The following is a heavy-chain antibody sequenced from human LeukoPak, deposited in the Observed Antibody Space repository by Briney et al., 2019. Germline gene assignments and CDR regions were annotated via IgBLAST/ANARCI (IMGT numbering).Heavy chain of an antibody. Sequence: GGSLRLSCAASGFTLSNFWMSWVRQAPGKGLEWVANIKHDGVTYYVEPVKGRFTISRDNAKNSLYLQMNSLRAEDTAVYYCARVTYSWNYSFDCWGQGTLVTVSS. V-gene: IGHV3-7*01. D-gene: IGHD1-1*01. CDR3: ARVTYSWNYSFDC. J-gene: IGHJ4*02. CDR2: IKHDGVT. CDR1: GFTLSNFW.